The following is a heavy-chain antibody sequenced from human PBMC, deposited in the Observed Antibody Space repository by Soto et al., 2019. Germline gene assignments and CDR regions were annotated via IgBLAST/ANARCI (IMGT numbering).Heavy chain of an antibody. D-gene: IGHD3-16*01. J-gene: IGHJ5*02. CDR1: GFSLTTCGLA. V-gene: IGHV2-5*02. CDR3: AHVPTYYQYDWFDA. Sequence: QITLKESGPTLVKPAQTLTLTCTFSGFSLTTCGLAVGWFRQPPGKSLECPALICWDYDKRYSPSLQIRLSITKDTSKNPVAMTTNNVDHVDTASYYCAHVPTYYQYDWFDAWGQGTLVSVSS. CDR2: ICWDYDK.